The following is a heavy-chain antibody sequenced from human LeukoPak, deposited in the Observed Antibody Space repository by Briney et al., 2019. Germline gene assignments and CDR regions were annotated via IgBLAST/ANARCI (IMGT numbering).Heavy chain of an antibody. D-gene: IGHD2-8*01. CDR2: INRDGSQT. CDR1: GFTFSSYW. CDR3: ARGAKWY. J-gene: IGHJ4*02. Sequence: PGGSRRLSCAPSGFTFSSYWMHWVRHAPEGGLVWVSRINRDGSQTSYADSVKGRFTITRDNAKNTLYQQINSLRDEDTAVYYCARGAKWYWGQGTLVTVSS. V-gene: IGHV3-74*01.